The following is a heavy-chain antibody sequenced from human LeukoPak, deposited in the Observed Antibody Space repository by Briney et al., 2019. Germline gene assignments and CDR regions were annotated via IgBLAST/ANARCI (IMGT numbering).Heavy chain of an antibody. Sequence: SQTLSITCTVSGGSISSGDYYWSWIRQPPGKGLEWIGYIYYSGSTYYNPSLKSRVTISVDTSKNQFSLKLSSVTAADTAVYYCARGDYSSSSSGYYYYYYMDVWGKGTTVTVSS. CDR3: ARGDYSSSSSGYYYYYYMDV. CDR2: IYYSGST. V-gene: IGHV4-30-4*08. J-gene: IGHJ6*03. D-gene: IGHD6-6*01. CDR1: GGSISSGDYY.